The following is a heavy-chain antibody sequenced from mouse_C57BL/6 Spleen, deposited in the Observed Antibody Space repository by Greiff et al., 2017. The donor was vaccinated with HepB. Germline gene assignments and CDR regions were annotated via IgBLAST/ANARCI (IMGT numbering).Heavy chain of an antibody. D-gene: IGHD1-1*01. CDR1: GFTFSDYY. Sequence: EVQGVESGGGLVQPGGSLKLSCAASGFTFSDYYMYWVRQTPEKRLEWVAYISNGGGSTYYPDTVKGRFTISRDNAKNTLYLQMSRLKSEDTAVYYCARRVVATYYWYFDVWGTGTTVTVSS. CDR3: ARRVVATYYWYFDV. V-gene: IGHV5-12*01. CDR2: ISNGGGST. J-gene: IGHJ1*03.